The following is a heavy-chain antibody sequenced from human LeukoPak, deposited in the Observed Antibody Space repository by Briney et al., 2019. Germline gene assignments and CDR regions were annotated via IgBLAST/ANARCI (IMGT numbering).Heavy chain of an antibody. CDR1: GYTLTELS. Sequence: GASVKVSCKVSGYTLTELSMHWVRQAPGKGLEWMGGFDPEDGETIYAQKFQGRVTMTEDTSTDTAYMELSSVRSEDTAVYYCATDWIAVAGTKCFQHWGQGTLVTVSS. J-gene: IGHJ1*01. D-gene: IGHD6-19*01. V-gene: IGHV1-24*01. CDR3: ATDWIAVAGTKCFQH. CDR2: FDPEDGET.